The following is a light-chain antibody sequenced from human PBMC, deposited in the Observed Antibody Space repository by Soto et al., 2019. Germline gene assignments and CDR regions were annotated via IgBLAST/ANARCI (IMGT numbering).Light chain of an antibody. CDR1: SSDVGVYKY. J-gene: IGLJ1*01. Sequence: QSVLIQPRSVSGSPGQSVTISCTGTSSDVGVYKYVSWYRQHPGKAPKLMIYDVITRPSGVPDRFSGSKSGNTSSLTISGLQAEDDADYYCCSYAGDYTFVFGSGTKLTVL. CDR3: CSYAGDYTFV. V-gene: IGLV2-11*01. CDR2: DVI.